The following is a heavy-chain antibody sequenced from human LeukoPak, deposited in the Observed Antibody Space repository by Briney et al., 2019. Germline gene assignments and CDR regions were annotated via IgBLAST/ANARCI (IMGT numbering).Heavy chain of an antibody. CDR3: ARDGGTSHFDY. CDR2: IWYDGSNK. D-gene: IGHD4-23*01. Sequence: AGGSLRLSCAASGFMFSSSGMHWVRQAPGKGLEWVAVIWYDGSNKYSADSVKGRFTISRDNSKNTLYLQMNSLRAEDTAVYYCARDGGTSHFDYWGQGTLVSVSS. J-gene: IGHJ4*02. V-gene: IGHV3-33*01. CDR1: GFMFSSSG.